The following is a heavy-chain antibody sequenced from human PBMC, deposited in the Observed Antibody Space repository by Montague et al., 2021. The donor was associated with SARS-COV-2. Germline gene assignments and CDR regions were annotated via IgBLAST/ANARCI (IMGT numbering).Heavy chain of an antibody. CDR2: ISYDGSNK. J-gene: IGHJ4*02. CDR3: VRASLIKARIAVAGTTVY. V-gene: IGHV3-30*09. CDR1: GFTFSNYE. Sequence: SLRLSCAASGFTFSNYEMNWVRQAPGKGLEWVAIISYDGSNKYYADSVKGRFAISKDNSKNTLYLQMNGLRAEDTAVYYCVRASLIKARIAVAGTTVYWGQGTLVTISS. D-gene: IGHD6-19*01.